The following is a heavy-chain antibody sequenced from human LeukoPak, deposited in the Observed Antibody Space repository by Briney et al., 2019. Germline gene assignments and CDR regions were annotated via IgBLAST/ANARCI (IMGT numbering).Heavy chain of an antibody. D-gene: IGHD2-2*01. CDR2: ISAYNGNT. Sequence: ASVNVSCKASDYTFSTYGITWVRQAPGQGLEWMGWISAYNGNTNYEQKLQGRATMTTDTSTSTAYLELKSLRSDDTAVYYCARASGSYCSSTSCNDAFDIWGQGTMVTVS. J-gene: IGHJ3*02. CDR1: DYTFSTYG. CDR3: ARASGSYCSSTSCNDAFDI. V-gene: IGHV1-18*01.